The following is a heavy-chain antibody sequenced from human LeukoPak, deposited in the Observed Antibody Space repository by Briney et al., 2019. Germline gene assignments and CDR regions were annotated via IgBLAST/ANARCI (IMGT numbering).Heavy chain of an antibody. D-gene: IGHD3-22*01. CDR1: GFTFSSYG. J-gene: IGHJ4*02. Sequence: GGSLRLSCAASGFTFSSYGMPSVRQAPGKGLEWVAFIRHDGSNKYYADSVKGRFTISGDNSKNTLYLQMNSLRAEDTAVYYCAKDNYYDTSGYYYPDYWGQGTQVTVSS. CDR2: IRHDGSNK. CDR3: AKDNYYDTSGYYYPDY. V-gene: IGHV3-30*02.